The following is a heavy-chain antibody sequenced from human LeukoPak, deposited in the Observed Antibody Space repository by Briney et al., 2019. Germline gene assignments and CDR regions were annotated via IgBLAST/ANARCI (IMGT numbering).Heavy chain of an antibody. J-gene: IGHJ4*02. D-gene: IGHD6-19*01. CDR1: GDSVSNNNAA. CDR3: ARSGIAVAGYFDY. CDR2: TYYRSKWYT. V-gene: IGHV6-1*01. Sequence: SQTLSLTCAISGDSVSNNNAAWNWIRQSPSRGLEWLGRTYYRSKWYTDYAVSVSSRITINPDASKNQFSLQLNSVTPEDTAVYYCARSGIAVAGYFDYWGQGTLVTVSS.